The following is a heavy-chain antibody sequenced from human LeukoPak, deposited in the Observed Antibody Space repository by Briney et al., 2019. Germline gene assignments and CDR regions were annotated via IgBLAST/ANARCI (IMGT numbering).Heavy chain of an antibody. Sequence: SETLSLTCAVYGGSFSGYYWSWIRQPPGKGLEWIGEINHSGSTNYNPSLNSRVTISVDTSRNQFSLKLSSVTAADTAVYYCAREVGLAPDYWGQETLVTVSS. CDR2: INHSGST. V-gene: IGHV4-34*01. J-gene: IGHJ4*02. CDR1: GGSFSGYY. D-gene: IGHD1-26*01. CDR3: AREVGLAPDY.